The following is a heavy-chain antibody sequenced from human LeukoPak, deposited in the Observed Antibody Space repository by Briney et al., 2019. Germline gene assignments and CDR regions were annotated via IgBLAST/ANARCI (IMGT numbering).Heavy chain of an antibody. CDR1: GFTFSSYA. CDR2: ISSNGGST. D-gene: IGHD5-12*01. Sequence: GGSLRLSCAASGFTFSSYAMHWVRQAPGKGLEYVSAISSNGGSTYYANSVKGRFTISRDNSKNTLYLQMDSLRAEDMAVYYCARGLSGYDSYFDYWGQGTLVTVSS. CDR3: ARGLSGYDSYFDY. V-gene: IGHV3-64*01. J-gene: IGHJ4*02.